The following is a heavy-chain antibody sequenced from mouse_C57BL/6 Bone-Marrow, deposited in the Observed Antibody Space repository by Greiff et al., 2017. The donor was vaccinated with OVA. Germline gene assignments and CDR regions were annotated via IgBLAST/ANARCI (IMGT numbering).Heavy chain of an antibody. CDR3: TTDYYGSSSHWYFDV. J-gene: IGHJ1*03. D-gene: IGHD1-1*01. CDR2: IDPENGAT. CDR1: GFNIKDDY. Sequence: DVKLQESGAELVRPGASVKLSCTASGFNIKDDYMHWVKQRPEQGLEWIGWIDPENGATEYASTFQGQATITADTSSNTAYLQLSSLTSEDTAVYYCTTDYYGSSSHWYFDVWGTGTTVTVSS. V-gene: IGHV14-4*01.